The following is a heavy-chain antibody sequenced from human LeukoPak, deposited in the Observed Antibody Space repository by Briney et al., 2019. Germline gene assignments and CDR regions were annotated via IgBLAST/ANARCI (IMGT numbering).Heavy chain of an antibody. Sequence: GGSLRLSCAASGFTFSDHYMDWVRQAPGKGLEWVGRTRNKANSYTTEYAASVKGRFTISRDDSKNSLYLQMNSLKTEDTAVYYCASLPYYYGSGSYYNGGHPAQNFDYWGQGTLVTVSS. V-gene: IGHV3-72*01. CDR1: GFTFSDHY. CDR2: TRNKANSYTT. D-gene: IGHD3-10*01. CDR3: ASLPYYYGSGSYYNGGHPAQNFDY. J-gene: IGHJ4*02.